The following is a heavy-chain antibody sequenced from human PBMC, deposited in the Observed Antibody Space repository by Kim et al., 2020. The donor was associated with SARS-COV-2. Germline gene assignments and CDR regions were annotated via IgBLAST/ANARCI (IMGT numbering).Heavy chain of an antibody. CDR3: ARGRFTTIFGVTIRSDGLDDF. J-gene: IGHJ4*02. Sequence: GWEKPYRGNTGYAQKIQGRVTIPRDTSINTAYMELHSLRSEDTAVYYCARGRFTTIFGVTIRSDGLDDFWGQGTLVSVSS. D-gene: IGHD3-3*01. CDR2: EKPYRGNT. V-gene: IGHV1-8*01.